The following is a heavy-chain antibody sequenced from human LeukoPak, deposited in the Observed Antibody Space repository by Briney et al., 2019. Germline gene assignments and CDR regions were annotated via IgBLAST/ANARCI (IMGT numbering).Heavy chain of an antibody. V-gene: IGHV1-46*01. Sequence: GASVKVSCKASGYTFTSYYMHWVRQAPGQGLEWMGRINPSGGSTSFALKFQGRVAITRDTSTSTVSMELSSLRSEDTAVYYCARDDGGDSSGYDSLFDYWGQGTLVTVSS. CDR3: ARDDGGDSSGYDSLFDY. CDR2: INPSGGST. D-gene: IGHD3-22*01. J-gene: IGHJ4*02. CDR1: GYTFTSYY.